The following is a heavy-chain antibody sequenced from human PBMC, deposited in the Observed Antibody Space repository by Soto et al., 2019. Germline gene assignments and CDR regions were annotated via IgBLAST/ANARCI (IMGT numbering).Heavy chain of an antibody. Sequence: QVQLQESGPGLVKPSQTLSLTCTVSGGSISSGDYYWSWIRQHPGKGLEWIGYIYYSGSTYYNPSLKSRVTISVDTSKTQVSLKLSSVTAADTAVYYCARWWSGSRQGFDPWGQGTLVTVSS. CDR2: IYYSGST. CDR1: GGSISSGDYY. J-gene: IGHJ5*02. CDR3: ARWWSGSRQGFDP. D-gene: IGHD3-3*01. V-gene: IGHV4-31*03.